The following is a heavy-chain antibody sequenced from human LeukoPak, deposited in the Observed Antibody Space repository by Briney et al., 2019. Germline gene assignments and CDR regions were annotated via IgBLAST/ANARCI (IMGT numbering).Heavy chain of an antibody. Sequence: SETLSLTCTVSGGSISSYYWSWIRQPPAKGLEWIGYIYYSGSTNYNPSLKSRVTISVDTSKNQFSLKLSSVTAADTAVYYCARIAGIAAAGTSYDWFDPWGQGTLVTVSS. CDR2: IYYSGST. J-gene: IGHJ5*02. CDR1: GGSISSYY. V-gene: IGHV4-59*01. D-gene: IGHD6-13*01. CDR3: ARIAGIAAAGTSYDWFDP.